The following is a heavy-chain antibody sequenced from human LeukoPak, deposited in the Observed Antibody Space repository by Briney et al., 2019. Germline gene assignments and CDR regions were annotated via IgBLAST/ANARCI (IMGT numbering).Heavy chain of an antibody. J-gene: IGHJ4*02. Sequence: GASVKVSCKASGYTFTSYGISWVRQAPGQGLEWMGWISAYNGNTNYAQKLQGRVTMTTDTSTSTAYMELRSLRSDDTAVYYCARDDRIAAAGKGLVYWGQGTLVTVSS. CDR1: GYTFTSYG. V-gene: IGHV1-18*01. D-gene: IGHD6-13*01. CDR3: ARDDRIAAAGKGLVY. CDR2: ISAYNGNT.